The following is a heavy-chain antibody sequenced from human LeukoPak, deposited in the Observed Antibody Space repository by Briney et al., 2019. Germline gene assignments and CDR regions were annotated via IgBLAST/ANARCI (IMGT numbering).Heavy chain of an antibody. V-gene: IGHV3-30-3*01. D-gene: IGHD6-13*01. Sequence: GGSLRLSCAASGFTFSSYAMHWVRQAPGKGLEWVAVISYDGGNKYYADSVKGRFTISRDNSKNTLYLQMNSLRAEDTAVYYCARDYGYSGSWYGSLLDYWGQGTLVTVSS. CDR2: ISYDGGNK. J-gene: IGHJ4*02. CDR3: ARDYGYSGSWYGSLLDY. CDR1: GFTFSSYA.